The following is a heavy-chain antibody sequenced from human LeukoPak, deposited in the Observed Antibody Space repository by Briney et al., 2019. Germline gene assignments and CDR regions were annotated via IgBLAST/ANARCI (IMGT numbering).Heavy chain of an antibody. Sequence: SVKVSCKASGGTFSSYAISWVRQAPGQGLEWMGRIIPIFGTANYAQKFQGRVTITTDESTSTANMELSSLRSEDTAVYYCARSVGSGYHDAFDIWGQGTMVTVSS. CDR1: GGTFSSYA. CDR3: ARSVGSGYHDAFDI. V-gene: IGHV1-69*05. J-gene: IGHJ3*02. CDR2: IIPIFGTA. D-gene: IGHD3-22*01.